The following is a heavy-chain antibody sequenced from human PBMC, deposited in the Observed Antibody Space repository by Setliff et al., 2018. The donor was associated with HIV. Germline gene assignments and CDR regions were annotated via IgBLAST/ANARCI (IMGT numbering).Heavy chain of an antibody. D-gene: IGHD3-22*01. Sequence: PSETLSLTCTASGVSISIYYWSWIRQPPGKGLEWLWHIYSSGSTNYNPSLKSRVTISVGTSKNQFSLKSRSVTAADTAVYYCARETYYYDNPQYYYYYMDVWGKGTTVTVSS. CDR1: GVSISIYY. V-gene: IGHV4-4*09. CDR3: ARETYYYDNPQYYYYYMDV. CDR2: IYSSGST. J-gene: IGHJ6*03.